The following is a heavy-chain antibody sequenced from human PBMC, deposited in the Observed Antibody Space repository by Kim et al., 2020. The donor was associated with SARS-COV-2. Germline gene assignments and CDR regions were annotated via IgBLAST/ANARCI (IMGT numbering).Heavy chain of an antibody. CDR2: RNPNRGNT. Sequence: ASVKVSCKASGYTFTSYDINWVRQATGQGLEWMGWRNPNRGNTGYAQKVQGRVTMTRNTSISTAYMELSSLRSEDTAVYYCAREKCSSTSCYDYDPWGQGTLVTVSS. CDR1: GYTFTSYD. D-gene: IGHD2-2*01. V-gene: IGHV1-8*01. J-gene: IGHJ5*02. CDR3: AREKCSSTSCYDYDP.